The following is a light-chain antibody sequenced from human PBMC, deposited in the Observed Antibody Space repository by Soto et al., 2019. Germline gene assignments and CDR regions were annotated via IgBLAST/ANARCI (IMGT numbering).Light chain of an antibody. V-gene: IGKV3-20*01. CDR2: GAS. Sequence: EIVLTQSPGTLSLSPGERAILSCRASQSVSSNYLAWYQQKPGQAPRLLIYGASSRATGIPDRFSGSGSGTDFTLTISRLEPEDFAVYHCQQYENSPWTSGQGTKVEIK. CDR3: QQYENSPWT. CDR1: QSVSSNY. J-gene: IGKJ1*01.